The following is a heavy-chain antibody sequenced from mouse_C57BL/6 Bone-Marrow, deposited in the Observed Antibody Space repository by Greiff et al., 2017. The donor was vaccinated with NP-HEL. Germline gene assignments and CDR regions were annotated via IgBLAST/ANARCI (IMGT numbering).Heavy chain of an antibody. D-gene: IGHD2-2*01. CDR3: ARYGYSYAMDY. CDR1: GYTFTSYW. V-gene: IGHV1-64*01. Sequence: QVQLQQPGAELVKPGASVKLSCKASGYTFTSYWMHWVKQRPGQGLEWIGMIHPNSGSTNYNEKFKSKATLTVDKSSSTAYMKLSSLTSEDSAVYYCARYGYSYAMDYWGQGTSVTVSS. CDR2: IHPNSGST. J-gene: IGHJ4*01.